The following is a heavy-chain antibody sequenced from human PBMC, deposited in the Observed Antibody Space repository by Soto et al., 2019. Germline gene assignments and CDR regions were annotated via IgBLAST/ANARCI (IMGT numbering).Heavy chain of an antibody. CDR1: VFTFSSYA. J-gene: IGHJ6*02. V-gene: IGHV3-23*01. CDR3: AKAPRTPWDYYGMDV. Sequence: GGSLRLSCAASVFTFSSYAMSWFRQAPGKGLEWVSAISGSGGSTYYAGSVKGRFTISRDNSKNTLYLQMNSLRAEDTAVYYCAKAPRTPWDYYGMDVWGQGTTVTVSS. CDR2: ISGSGGST.